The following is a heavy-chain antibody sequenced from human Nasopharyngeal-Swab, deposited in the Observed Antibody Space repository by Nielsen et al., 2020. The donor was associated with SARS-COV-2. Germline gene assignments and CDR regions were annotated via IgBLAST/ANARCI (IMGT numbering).Heavy chain of an antibody. J-gene: IGHJ4*02. V-gene: IGHV3-23*01. CDR2: ISGSGGST. CDR1: GFTFSSYA. CDR3: AKAADYYDSSCYYTY. Sequence: GESLKISCAASGFTFSSYAMSWVRQAPGKGLEWVSTISGSGGSTYYADSVKGRFTISRDNSKNTLYLQMNSLRAEDTAVYYCAKAADYYDSSCYYTYWGQGTLVTVSS. D-gene: IGHD3-22*01.